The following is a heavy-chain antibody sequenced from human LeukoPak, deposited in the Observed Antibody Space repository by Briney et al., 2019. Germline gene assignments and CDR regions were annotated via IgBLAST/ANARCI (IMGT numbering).Heavy chain of an antibody. CDR3: ARERIAVAGDEHWYFDL. D-gene: IGHD6-19*01. J-gene: IGHJ2*01. CDR1: GFTFSSYS. V-gene: IGHV3-21*01. Sequence: GGSLRLSCAASGFTFSSYSMNWVRQAPGKGLEWVSSISSSSSYIYYADSVKGRFTISRDNAKNSLYLQMNSLRAEDTAVHYCARERIAVAGDEHWYFDLWGRGTLVTVSS. CDR2: ISSSSSYI.